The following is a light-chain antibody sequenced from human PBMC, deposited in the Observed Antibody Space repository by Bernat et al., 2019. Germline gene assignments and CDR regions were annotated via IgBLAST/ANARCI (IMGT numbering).Light chain of an antibody. V-gene: IGKV1-5*03. CDR1: QSISSW. CDR2: KAS. CDR3: QQYNSYSLIT. Sequence: DIQMTQSPSTLSASVGDRVTITCRASQSISSWLAWYQQKPGKAPKLLIYKASSLESGVPSRFSGSGSGTEFTLTISSLQPDDFATYYCQQYNSYSLITFGQVTRREIK. J-gene: IGKJ5*01.